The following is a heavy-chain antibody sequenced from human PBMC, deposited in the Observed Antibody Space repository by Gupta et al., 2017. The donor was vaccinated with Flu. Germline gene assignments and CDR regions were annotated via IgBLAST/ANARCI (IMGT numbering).Heavy chain of an antibody. CDR3: ARVSLSVDPGDYYYGMDV. Sequence: QVQLVQSGAEVKKPGASVKVSCKASGYTFTGYYMHWVRQAPGQGLEWMGWINPNSGGTNYAQKFQGWVTMTRDTSISTAYMELSTLRSDDTAVYYCARVSLSVDPGDYYYGMDVWGQGTTVTVSS. J-gene: IGHJ6*02. CDR2: INPNSGGT. V-gene: IGHV1-2*04. CDR1: GYTFTGYY. D-gene: IGHD6-19*01.